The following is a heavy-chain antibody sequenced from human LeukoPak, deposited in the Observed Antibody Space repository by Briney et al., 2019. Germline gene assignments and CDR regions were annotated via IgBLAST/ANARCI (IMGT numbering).Heavy chain of an antibody. CDR2: IKFDESEK. CDR3: ARVTTNGYFEY. D-gene: IGHD1-1*01. J-gene: IGHJ4*02. Sequence: GGSLRLSCAASGFTFSSYWMSWVRQAPGKGLEWVASIKFDESEKHYMDSVEGRFTISRDTAKNSLYLQMNSLRVEDTAVYFCARVTTNGYFEYWGQGSLVTVSP. V-gene: IGHV3-7*04. CDR1: GFTFSSYW.